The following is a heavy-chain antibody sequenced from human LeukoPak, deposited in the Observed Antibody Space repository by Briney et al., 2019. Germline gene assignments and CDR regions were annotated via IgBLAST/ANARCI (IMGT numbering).Heavy chain of an antibody. Sequence: GGSLRLSCAASGVTSNYMTWVRQAPGKGLEWVSVIYNGGTTYYADSVKGRYTISRDNSKSTLFVYLQMNSLRTDDTALYYCAGGGEAARSLAYWGQGALVTVSS. CDR2: IYNGGTT. CDR3: AGGGEAARSLAY. CDR1: GVTSNY. J-gene: IGHJ4*02. V-gene: IGHV3-66*02. D-gene: IGHD6-6*01.